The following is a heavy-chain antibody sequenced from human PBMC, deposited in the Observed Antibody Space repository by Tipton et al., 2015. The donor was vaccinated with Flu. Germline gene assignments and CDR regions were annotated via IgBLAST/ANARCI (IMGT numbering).Heavy chain of an antibody. J-gene: IGHJ4*02. D-gene: IGHD2-2*02. CDR3: ARDSVYQLLYPRLFDY. CDR2: ISAYNGNT. CDR1: GYTFTSYG. V-gene: IGHV1-18*01. Sequence: VQHVQSGAEVKKPGASVKVSCKASGYTFTSYGISWVRQAPGQGLEWMGWISAYNGNTNYAQKLQGRVTMTTDTSTSTAYMELRSLRSDDTAVYYCARDSVYQLLYPRLFDYWGQGTLVTVSS.